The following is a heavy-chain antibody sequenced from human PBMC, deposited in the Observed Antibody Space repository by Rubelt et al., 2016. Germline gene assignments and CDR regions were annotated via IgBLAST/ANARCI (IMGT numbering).Heavy chain of an antibody. CDR2: INHSGST. CDR3: ARGLARAAAAPRRLWFDP. V-gene: IGHV4-34*01. Sequence: QVQLQQWGAGLLKPSETLSLTCAVYGGSFSGYYWSWIRQPPGKGLEWIWEINHSGSTNYNPSLKSRVTISVNTSKNQFSRKLSSVTAADTAVYYCARGLARAAAAPRRLWFDPRGQGTLVTVSS. CDR1: GGSFSGYY. J-gene: IGHJ5*02. D-gene: IGHD6-13*01.